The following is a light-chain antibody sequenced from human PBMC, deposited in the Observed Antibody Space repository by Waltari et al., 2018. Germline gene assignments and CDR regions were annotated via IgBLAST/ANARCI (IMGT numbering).Light chain of an antibody. CDR1: SSDVGSYNY. V-gene: IGLV2-11*01. Sequence: QSALTQPRSVSGTPGTSVTISCTGTSSDVGSYNYVPWYQQHPGKAPKLIIYDVTKRPSGVPDRFSGSKSGNTASLTISGLQAEDEADYHCCSFSGTYYVFGTGTEVTVL. J-gene: IGLJ1*01. CDR3: CSFSGTYYV. CDR2: DVT.